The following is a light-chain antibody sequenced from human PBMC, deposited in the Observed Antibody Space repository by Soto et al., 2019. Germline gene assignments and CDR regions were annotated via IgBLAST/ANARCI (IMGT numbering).Light chain of an antibody. Sequence: ILMTPSPSSFSASTGDRVTITCRASQGISSYLAWYQQKPGKAPKLLIYKASTLKSGVPSRFSGSGSGIDFTLTISRLEPEDSAVYYCQQYGVSPTCGGGTKV. CDR3: QQYGVSPT. J-gene: IGKJ4*01. V-gene: IGKV1-8*01. CDR2: KAS. CDR1: QGISSY.